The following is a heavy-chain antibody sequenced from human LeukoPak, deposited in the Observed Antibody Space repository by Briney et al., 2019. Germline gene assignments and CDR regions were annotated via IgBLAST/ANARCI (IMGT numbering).Heavy chain of an antibody. V-gene: IGHV3-9*01. Sequence: GGSLRLSCAASRFTFDDYAMHWVRQAPGEGLEWVSGISWNSGSIGYADSVKGRFTISRDNAKNSLYLQMNSLRAEDTALYYCAKGSFYCSGGSCYPGIFDYWGQGTLVTVSS. J-gene: IGHJ4*02. CDR1: RFTFDDYA. D-gene: IGHD2-15*01. CDR2: ISWNSGSI. CDR3: AKGSFYCSGGSCYPGIFDY.